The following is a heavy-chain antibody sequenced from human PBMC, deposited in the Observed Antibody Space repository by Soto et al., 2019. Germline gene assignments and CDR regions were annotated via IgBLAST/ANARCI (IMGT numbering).Heavy chain of an antibody. V-gene: IGHV3-13*01. Sequence: GGSLRLSCAASGFTFSNYDMHWVRQVTGKCLEWVSTIGTAGDTYYPGSVKGRFTISRENAKNSLYLQMNSLRAEDTSVYYCAKDKYCSGGSCYSSHWGQGTLVTVSS. CDR2: IGTAGDT. D-gene: IGHD2-15*01. CDR3: AKDKYCSGGSCYSSH. J-gene: IGHJ4*02. CDR1: GFTFSNYD.